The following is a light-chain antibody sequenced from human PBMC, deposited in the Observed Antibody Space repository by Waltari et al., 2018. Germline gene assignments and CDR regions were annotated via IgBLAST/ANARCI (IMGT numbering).Light chain of an antibody. CDR2: GAS. Sequence: EIVLTQSPATLSLSPGERATLSCRASQSVSRYLAWYHQKPGQAPRLLIYGASNRATGIPARFSGSGSGTDFTLTISSLEPEDFAVYYCQQRSNWPFTFGGGTKVEIK. CDR1: QSVSRY. V-gene: IGKV3-11*01. CDR3: QQRSNWPFT. J-gene: IGKJ4*01.